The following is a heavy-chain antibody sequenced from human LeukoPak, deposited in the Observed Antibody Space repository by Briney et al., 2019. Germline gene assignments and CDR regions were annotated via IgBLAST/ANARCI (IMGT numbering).Heavy chain of an antibody. V-gene: IGHV3-48*03. CDR3: ARAGPPAFDP. CDR1: GFTFTNFE. CDR2: ISYSGSTT. Sequence: GGSLRLSCGASGFTFTNFEMNGVRQAPRKGLEWVSYISYSGSTTSYADSVKGRFTISRDNAKNSLYLQMNSLRAEDTAVYYCARAGPPAFDPWGQGTLVTVSS. J-gene: IGHJ5*02.